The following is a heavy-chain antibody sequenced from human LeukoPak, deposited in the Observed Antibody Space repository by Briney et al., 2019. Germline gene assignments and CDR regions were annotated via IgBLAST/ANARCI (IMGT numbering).Heavy chain of an antibody. J-gene: IGHJ4*02. V-gene: IGHV3-48*03. Sequence: PGGSLRPSCSASGFTFSSYEMNWVRQAPGKGLEWVSYISSSGSTIYYADSVKGRFTISRDNAKNSLYLQMNSLRAEDTAVYYCARVPIDWNGRGDYWGQGTLVTVFS. CDR2: ISSSGSTI. CDR3: ARVPIDWNGRGDY. D-gene: IGHD1-1*01. CDR1: GFTFSSYE.